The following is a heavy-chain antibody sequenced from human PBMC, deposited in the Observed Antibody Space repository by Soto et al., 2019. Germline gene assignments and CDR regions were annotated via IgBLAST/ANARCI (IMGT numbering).Heavy chain of an antibody. CDR3: ARAEWRGYYGMVV. Sequence: SETLSLTCAVYGGSFSGYYWSWIRQPPGKGLEWIGEINHSGSTNYNPPLKSRVTISVDTSKNQFSLNLNSVTAADTAVYYCARAEWRGYYGMVVWGQGTTVTVSS. CDR2: INHSGST. V-gene: IGHV4-34*01. CDR1: GGSFSGYY. D-gene: IGHD2-8*01. J-gene: IGHJ6*02.